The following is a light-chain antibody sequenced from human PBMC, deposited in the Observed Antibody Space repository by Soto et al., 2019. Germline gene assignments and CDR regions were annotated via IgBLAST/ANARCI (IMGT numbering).Light chain of an antibody. V-gene: IGLV2-23*02. Sequence: QSVLTQPASVSGSPGQSITISCTGTSSDVGSHNLVSWYQQHPGKAPKLMIYEVTKRPSGVSDRLSGSKSGNTASLTISGLQTEDEADYYCCSYVDSSTFRYVFGTGTKVTVL. CDR2: EVT. CDR3: CSYVDSSTFRYV. CDR1: SSDVGSHNL. J-gene: IGLJ1*01.